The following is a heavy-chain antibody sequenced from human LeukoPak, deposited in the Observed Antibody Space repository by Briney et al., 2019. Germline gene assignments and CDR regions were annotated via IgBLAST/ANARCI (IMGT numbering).Heavy chain of an antibody. D-gene: IGHD6-19*01. CDR2: ISSSSSYI. CDR1: GFTFSSYS. J-gene: IGHJ4*02. CDR3: ARTREQWQVLDY. V-gene: IGHV3-21*01. Sequence: TGGSLRLSCAASGFTFSSYSMNWVRQAPGKGLEWVSSISSSSSYIYYADSVKGRFTISRDNAKNSLYLQMNSLRAEDTAVYYCARTREQWQVLDYWGQGTLVTVSS.